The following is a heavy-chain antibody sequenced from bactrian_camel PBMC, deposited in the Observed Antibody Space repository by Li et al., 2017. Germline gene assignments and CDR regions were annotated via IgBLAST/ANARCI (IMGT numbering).Heavy chain of an antibody. Sequence: LVESGGGLVQPGGSLRLSCATPGFTFNSYYMSWVRQAPGKGLEWLTSIYSDGGKTYTLDSLKGRFTISRNDLNDTTYLQMDNVKSEDTALYYCGTRYPGSWYRTYWGQGTQVTVS. D-gene: IGHD6*01. V-gene: IGHV3-2*01. CDR3: GTRYPGSWYRTY. CDR1: GFTFNSYY. CDR2: IYSDGGKT. J-gene: IGHJ4*01.